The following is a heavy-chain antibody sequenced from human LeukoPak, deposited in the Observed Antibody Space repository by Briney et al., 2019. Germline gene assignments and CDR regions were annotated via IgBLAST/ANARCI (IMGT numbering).Heavy chain of an antibody. Sequence: GGSLRLSCAASGFTFSSYAMSWVRQAPGKGLEWVSAISGSGGSTYYADSVKGRFTISRDDSKNTLYLQMNSLRAEDTAVYYCARGHSGWYDYWGQGTLVTVSS. D-gene: IGHD6-19*01. CDR2: ISGSGGST. V-gene: IGHV3-23*01. J-gene: IGHJ4*02. CDR3: ARGHSGWYDY. CDR1: GFTFSSYA.